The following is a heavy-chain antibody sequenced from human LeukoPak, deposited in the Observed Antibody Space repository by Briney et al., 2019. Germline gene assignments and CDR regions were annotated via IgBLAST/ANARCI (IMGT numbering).Heavy chain of an antibody. V-gene: IGHV4-39*01. Sequence: SETLSLTCTVSGGSIRSTTYYRGWIREPPAKSLEWLADISDRGRTYNNPSLKSRVTISVDTSRNQFFLKMSSVTAADTAIYYCARQVGYFDSYSYHMDVWGKGTTVTVSS. D-gene: IGHD3-22*01. CDR1: GGSIRSTTYY. CDR2: ISDRGRT. CDR3: ARQVGYFDSYSYHMDV. J-gene: IGHJ6*03.